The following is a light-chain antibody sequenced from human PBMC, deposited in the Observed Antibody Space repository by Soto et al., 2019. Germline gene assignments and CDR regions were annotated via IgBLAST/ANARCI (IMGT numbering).Light chain of an antibody. CDR1: QGISSW. J-gene: IGKJ2*01. CDR3: QQANSFPPV. CDR2: AAS. V-gene: IGKV1-12*01. Sequence: DIQMTQSPSSVSASVGDRVTITCRASQGISSWLARYQQKPGKAPKLLIYAASSLQSGVPSRFSGSGSGTDFTLTISSLQPEDFATYYCQQANSFPPVFGQGTKLEIK.